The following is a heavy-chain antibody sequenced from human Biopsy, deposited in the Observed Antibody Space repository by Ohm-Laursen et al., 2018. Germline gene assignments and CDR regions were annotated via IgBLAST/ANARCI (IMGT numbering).Heavy chain of an antibody. J-gene: IGHJ6*02. V-gene: IGHV4-59*01. D-gene: IGHD3-9*01. CDR3: ARATNSIDWPYYYFYGMDV. Sequence: SETLSPTCIVSGDSISSYYWSWIRQTPGKGLEWIGDIYYSGSTNYNPSLKSRVTISVDKSKNQFYLRLNSVTAADTAVYYCARATNSIDWPYYYFYGMDVWGQGTTVTVSS. CDR1: GDSISSYY. CDR2: IYYSGST.